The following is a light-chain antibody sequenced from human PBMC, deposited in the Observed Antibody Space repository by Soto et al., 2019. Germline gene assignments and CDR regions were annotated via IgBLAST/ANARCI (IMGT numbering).Light chain of an antibody. Sequence: QSALTQPRSVSGSPGQSVTISCTGTSSDVGAYIFVSWFQQHPGKAPQLMISDVSKRPSGVPDRFSGSKSGNTASLTISGLQAEDEADYHCCSYAGSHTWAFGGGTKLTVL. CDR2: DVS. CDR1: SSDVGAYIF. J-gene: IGLJ3*02. CDR3: CSYAGSHTWA. V-gene: IGLV2-11*01.